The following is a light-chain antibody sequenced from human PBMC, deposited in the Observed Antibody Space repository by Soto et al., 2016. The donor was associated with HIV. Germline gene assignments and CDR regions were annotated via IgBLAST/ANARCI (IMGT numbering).Light chain of an antibody. CDR3: QAWDSSTVV. CDR1: KLGDKY. CDR2: QDT. J-gene: IGLJ2*01. Sequence: SYVLTQPPSVSVSPGQTASITCSGDKLGDKYACWYQQKPGQSPVLVIYQDTKRPSGIPERISGSNSGNTATLTISGTQAMDEADYYCQAWDSSTVVFGGGTKPDRP. V-gene: IGLV3-1*01.